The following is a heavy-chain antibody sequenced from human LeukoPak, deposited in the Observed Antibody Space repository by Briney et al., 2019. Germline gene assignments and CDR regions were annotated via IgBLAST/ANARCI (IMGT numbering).Heavy chain of an antibody. CDR3: ARDPRDSSGHDY. J-gene: IGHJ4*02. V-gene: IGHV1-69*05. D-gene: IGHD3-22*01. CDR2: IIPIFGTA. CDR1: GGTFSSYA. Sequence: GASVKVSCKASGGTFSSYAISWVRQAPGQGLEWMGGIIPIFGTANYAQKFQGRVTMTRDMSTSTVYMELSSLRSEDTAVYYCARDPRDSSGHDYWGQGTLVTVSS.